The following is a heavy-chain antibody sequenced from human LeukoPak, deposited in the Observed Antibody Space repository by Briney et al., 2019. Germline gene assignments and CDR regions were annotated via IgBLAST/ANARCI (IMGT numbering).Heavy chain of an antibody. Sequence: PGGSLRLSCAASGFTISTYGMSWVRQAPGKGLEWVASISGGTTYYADSVTGRFTIYRDNSKNTVSMQMNSLRAEDTDVYYCAKSVYHSGNYWGQGTLVTVSS. CDR2: ISGGTT. CDR1: GFTISTYG. J-gene: IGHJ4*02. D-gene: IGHD3-10*01. V-gene: IGHV3-23*01. CDR3: AKSVYHSGNY.